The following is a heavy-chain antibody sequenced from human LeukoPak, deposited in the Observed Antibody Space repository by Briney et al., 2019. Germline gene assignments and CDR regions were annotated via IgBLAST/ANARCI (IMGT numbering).Heavy chain of an antibody. V-gene: IGHV3-23*01. Sequence: GGSLRLSCAASGFTFSTYAMTWVRQAPGKGLEWVSGITGSGDTTYYADSMKGRFTISRDNSKNTLYLQMNSLRAEDTAVYYCARVVPLGDYCSSTSCLGAFDIWGQGTMVTVSS. CDR1: GFTFSTYA. J-gene: IGHJ3*02. CDR2: ITGSGDTT. CDR3: ARVVPLGDYCSSTSCLGAFDI. D-gene: IGHD2-2*01.